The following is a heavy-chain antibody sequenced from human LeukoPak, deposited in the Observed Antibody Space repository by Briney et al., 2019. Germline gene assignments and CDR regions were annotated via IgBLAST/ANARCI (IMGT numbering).Heavy chain of an antibody. CDR1: GFTFSSYG. D-gene: IGHD2-15*01. J-gene: IGHJ2*01. CDR3: ARATVVPATDWYFDL. CDR2: ISSSSSYI. V-gene: IGHV3-21*01. Sequence: GGSLRLSCAASGFTFSSYGMHWVRQAPGKGLEWVSSISSSSSYIYNADSLKGRFTISRDNVKNSLYLQMNSLRAEDTAVYYCARATVVPATDWYFDLWGRGTLVTVSS.